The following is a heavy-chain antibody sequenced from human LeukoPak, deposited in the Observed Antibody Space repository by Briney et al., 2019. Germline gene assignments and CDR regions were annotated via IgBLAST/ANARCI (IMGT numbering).Heavy chain of an antibody. J-gene: IGHJ4*02. CDR3: AIIDDYGDYGVFDY. V-gene: IGHV1-24*01. Sequence: ASVKVSCKVSGYTLTELSMHWVRQAPGKGLEWMGGFDPEDGETIYAQKFQGRVTMTEDTSTDTAYMELSSLRSEDTAVYYCAIIDDYGDYGVFDYWGQGTLVTVSS. CDR1: GYTLTELS. CDR2: FDPEDGET. D-gene: IGHD4-17*01.